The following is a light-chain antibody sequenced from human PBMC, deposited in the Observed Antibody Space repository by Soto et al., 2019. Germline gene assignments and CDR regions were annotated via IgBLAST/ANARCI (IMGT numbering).Light chain of an antibody. CDR2: EVS. CDR1: SSDVGGYNY. V-gene: IGLV2-14*01. CDR3: SSYTSSSTVV. J-gene: IGLJ2*01. Sequence: QSALTQPASVSGSPGQSITISCTGTSSDVGGYNYVSWYQQHPGNAPKLMIYEVSNRPSGVSNRFSGSKSGNTASLTICGLQAEDEADYYCSSYTSSSTVVFGGGTKLTVL.